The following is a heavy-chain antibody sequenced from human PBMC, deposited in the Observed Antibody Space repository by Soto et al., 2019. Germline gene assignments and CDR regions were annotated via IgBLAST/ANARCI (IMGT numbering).Heavy chain of an antibody. CDR1: GYTFTGYY. Sequence: AASVKVSCKASGYTFTGYYMHWVRQAPGQGLEWMGWINPNSGGTNYAQKFQGWVTMTRDTSISTAYMELSRLRSDDTAVYYCARESGYSSYTHYGMDVWGQGTTVTVSS. CDR3: ARESGYSSYTHYGMDV. J-gene: IGHJ6*02. CDR2: INPNSGGT. D-gene: IGHD6-6*01. V-gene: IGHV1-2*04.